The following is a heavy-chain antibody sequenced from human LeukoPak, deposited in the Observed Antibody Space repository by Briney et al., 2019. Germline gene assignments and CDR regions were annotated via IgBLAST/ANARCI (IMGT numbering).Heavy chain of an antibody. CDR2: ISSSSSYI. D-gene: IGHD3-10*01. J-gene: IGHJ4*02. CDR3: AKKSQDYYGSGSYLFDY. Sequence: PGGSLRLSCAASGFTFSSYSMNWVRQAPGKGLEWVSSISSSSSYIYYADSVKGRFTISRDNSKNTLYLQMNSLRAEDTAVYYCAKKSQDYYGSGSYLFDYWGQGTLVTVSS. CDR1: GFTFSSYS. V-gene: IGHV3-21*04.